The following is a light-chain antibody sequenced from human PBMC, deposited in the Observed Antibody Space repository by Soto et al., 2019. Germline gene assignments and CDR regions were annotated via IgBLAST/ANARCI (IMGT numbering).Light chain of an antibody. Sequence: EIVLTQSPGTLSLSPGERATLSCRASQSVSSSYLAWYQQKPGQAPRLLVFGASSRVTGLPDRFSGSGSGTDFTLIISRLEPEDFAVYYCQQYGSSPWTFGQGTKVEIK. CDR3: QQYGSSPWT. J-gene: IGKJ1*01. V-gene: IGKV3-20*01. CDR1: QSVSSSY. CDR2: GAS.